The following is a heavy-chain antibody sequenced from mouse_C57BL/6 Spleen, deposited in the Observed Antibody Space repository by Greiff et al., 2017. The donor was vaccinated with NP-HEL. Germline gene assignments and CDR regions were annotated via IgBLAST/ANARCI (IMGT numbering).Heavy chain of an antibody. CDR3: ARVYYGSSWYFDV. D-gene: IGHD1-1*01. V-gene: IGHV5-17*01. J-gene: IGHJ1*03. Sequence: DVMLVESGGGLVKPGGSLKLSCAASGFTFSDYGMHWVRQAPEKGLEWVAYISSGSSTIYYADTVKGRFTISRDNAKNTLFLQMTSLRSEDTAMYYCARVYYGSSWYFDVWGTGTTVTVSS. CDR2: ISSGSSTI. CDR1: GFTFSDYG.